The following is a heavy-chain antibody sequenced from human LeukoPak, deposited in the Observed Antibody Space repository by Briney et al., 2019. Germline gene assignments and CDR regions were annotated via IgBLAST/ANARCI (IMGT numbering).Heavy chain of an antibody. CDR1: AFSLNAYN. CDR2: ISYTGTYT. Sequence: GGSLRLSCAASAFSLNAYNMNWVRQAPGKGLEWVSSISYTGTYTYYADSVKGRFTISRDNAKNSLYLQMNSLRAEDTAVYYCARDGGSWSLFDYWGQGTLVTVSS. D-gene: IGHD6-13*01. V-gene: IGHV3-21*01. J-gene: IGHJ4*02. CDR3: ARDGGSWSLFDY.